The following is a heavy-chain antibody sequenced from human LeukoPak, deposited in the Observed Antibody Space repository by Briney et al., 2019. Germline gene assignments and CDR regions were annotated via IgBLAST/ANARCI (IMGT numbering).Heavy chain of an antibody. Sequence: GGSLRLSCAASGFTFSSYSMNWVRQAPGKGLEWVSSISGSSGYIFYADSVKGRFTISRDNAKNSLYLQMNSLRAEDTAVYYCGRDLPTVTSIAYWGQGPLVTVSS. CDR2: ISGSSGYI. V-gene: IGHV3-21*06. J-gene: IGHJ4*02. D-gene: IGHD4-17*01. CDR1: GFTFSSYS. CDR3: GRDLPTVTSIAY.